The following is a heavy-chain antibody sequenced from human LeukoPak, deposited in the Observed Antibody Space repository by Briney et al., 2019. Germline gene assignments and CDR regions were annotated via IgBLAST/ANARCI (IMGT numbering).Heavy chain of an antibody. J-gene: IGHJ4*02. D-gene: IGHD6-13*01. Sequence: GGSLRLSCAASGFTFSSYGMHWVRQAPGKGLEWVAFIRYDGSNKYYADSVKGRFTISRDNSKNTLYLQMNSLRAEDTAVYYCAKDQGSSWYFMSWGYFDYWGQGTLVTVSS. CDR3: AKDQGSSWYFMSWGYFDY. CDR2: IRYDGSNK. V-gene: IGHV3-30*02. CDR1: GFTFSSYG.